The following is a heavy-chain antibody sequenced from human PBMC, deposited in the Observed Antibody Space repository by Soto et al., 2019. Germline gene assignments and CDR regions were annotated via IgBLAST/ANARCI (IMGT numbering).Heavy chain of an antibody. CDR3: AKDRSGIVGPVDY. V-gene: IGHV3-23*01. J-gene: IGHJ4*02. CDR2: ISGSGGDT. CDR1: GLIFSDYA. D-gene: IGHD1-26*01. Sequence: GGSLRLSCAASGLIFSDYAMSWVRQAPGKGLECVACISGSGGDTFYADSVKGRFTISRDNSKNTLSLHMNSLRVDDTAVYFVAKDRSGIVGPVDYWGQGTLVTVSS.